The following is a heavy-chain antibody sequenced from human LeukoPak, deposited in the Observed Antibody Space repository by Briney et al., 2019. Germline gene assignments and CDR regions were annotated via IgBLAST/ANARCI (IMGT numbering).Heavy chain of an antibody. CDR2: INTNTGNP. Sequence: ASVKVSCKASGYTFTSYGMNWVRQAPGQGLEWMGWINTNTGNPRYAQGFTGRFVFSLDTSVSTAYLQISSLKAEDTAVYYCARARVTYYYGSGSHYYYGMDVWGQGTTVTVSS. J-gene: IGHJ6*02. CDR1: GYTFTSYG. D-gene: IGHD3-10*01. V-gene: IGHV7-4-1*02. CDR3: ARARVTYYYGSGSHYYYGMDV.